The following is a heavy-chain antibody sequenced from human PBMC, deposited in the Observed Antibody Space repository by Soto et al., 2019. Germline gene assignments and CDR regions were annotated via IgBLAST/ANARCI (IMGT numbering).Heavy chain of an antibody. V-gene: IGHV2-5*02. J-gene: IGHJ6*02. CDR1: GFSLSTSGVG. D-gene: IGHD3-10*01. CDR2: IYWDDDK. Sequence: QITLKESGPTLVKPTQTLTLTCTFSGFSLSTSGVGVGWIRQPPGKALEWLALIYWDDDKRYSPSLKNRLTITKHTSKNQVALTMTNMDPVDTATYYCAHRLRHGSGSYYNIYGMDVWGQGTTVTVSS. CDR3: AHRLRHGSGSYYNIYGMDV.